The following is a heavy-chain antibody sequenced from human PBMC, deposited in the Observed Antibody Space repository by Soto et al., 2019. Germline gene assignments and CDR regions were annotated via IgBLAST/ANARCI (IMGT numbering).Heavy chain of an antibody. CDR3: AKDQGGGDYNFDY. J-gene: IGHJ4*02. CDR2: ISYDGSNK. V-gene: IGHV3-30*18. Sequence: QVQLVESGGGVVQPGRSLRLSCAASGFTFSSYGMHWVRQAPGKGLEWVAVISYDGSNKYYADSVKGRFTISRDNSKNPLYLQMNSLRAEDTGVYYCAKDQGGGDYNFDYWGQGTLVTVSS. D-gene: IGHD4-17*01. CDR1: GFTFSSYG.